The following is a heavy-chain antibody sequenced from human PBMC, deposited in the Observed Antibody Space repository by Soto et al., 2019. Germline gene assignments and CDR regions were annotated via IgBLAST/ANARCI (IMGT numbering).Heavy chain of an antibody. CDR3: ARAIGADFFDY. CDR1: GFTFSNYG. J-gene: IGHJ4*02. V-gene: IGHV3-23*01. D-gene: IGHD6-25*01. Sequence: GGSRRLSCTASGFTFSNYGMSWVRQAPGMGLEWVSTISDSGVNTFFGDSMKDRFTISRDNSKSTVYLQLNTVRAEDTAIYYCARAIGADFFDYWGQGTLVTVSS. CDR2: ISDSGVNT.